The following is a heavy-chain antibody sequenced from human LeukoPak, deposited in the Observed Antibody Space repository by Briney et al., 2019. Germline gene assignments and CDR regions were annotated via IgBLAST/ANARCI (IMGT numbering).Heavy chain of an antibody. D-gene: IGHD7-27*01. CDR3: ARARQLGISLFYFDY. CDR2: ISSSSSTI. CDR1: GFTFSSYA. Sequence: GGSLRLSCAASGFTFSSYAINWVRQAPGKGLEWVSYISSSSSTIYYADSVKGRFTISRDNAKNSLYLQMNSLRAEDTAVYYCARARQLGISLFYFDYWGQGTLVTVSS. J-gene: IGHJ4*02. V-gene: IGHV3-48*01.